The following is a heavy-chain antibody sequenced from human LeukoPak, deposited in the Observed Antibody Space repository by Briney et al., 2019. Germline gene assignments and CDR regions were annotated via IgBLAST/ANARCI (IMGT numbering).Heavy chain of an antibody. CDR1: GFTFSHYA. J-gene: IGHJ4*02. V-gene: IGHV3-30-3*01. CDR2: ISSGGSTK. Sequence: GGSLRLSCAASGFTFSHYALHWVRQAPGKGLEWVAIISSGGSTKNYADSVKGRFTISRDNSKNTLYLEMNSLRAEDTAVYYCARVGSSGYYAFDYWGQGTLVTVSS. D-gene: IGHD3-22*01. CDR3: ARVGSSGYYAFDY.